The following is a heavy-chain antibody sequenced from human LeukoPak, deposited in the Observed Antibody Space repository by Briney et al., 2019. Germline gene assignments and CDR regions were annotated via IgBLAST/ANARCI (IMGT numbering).Heavy chain of an antibody. CDR3: ATGYSSGWYDFDY. CDR1: GFTFSSYS. J-gene: IGHJ4*02. Sequence: GGSLRLSCAASGFTFSSYSMNWVRQAPGKGLVWVSRINSDGSSTNYADSVKGRFTISRDNAKNTLYLQMNSLRAEDTAVYYCATGYSSGWYDFDYWGQGTLVTVSS. V-gene: IGHV3-74*01. D-gene: IGHD6-19*01. CDR2: INSDGSST.